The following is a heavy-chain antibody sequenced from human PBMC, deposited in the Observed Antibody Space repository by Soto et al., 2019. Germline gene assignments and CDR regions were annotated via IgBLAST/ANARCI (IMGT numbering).Heavy chain of an antibody. D-gene: IGHD1-26*01. Sequence: WASVKVSCKASGYTFTGDYLHWVRQAPGQGLEWMAWINPKSGYTKSAQKFQARVTLTRDTSISTAYMELRSLRSEDTAVYFCARYTGSNSLFDSWGQGTLVTVSS. CDR3: ARYTGSNSLFDS. J-gene: IGHJ4*02. V-gene: IGHV1-2*02. CDR1: GYTFTGDY. CDR2: INPKSGYT.